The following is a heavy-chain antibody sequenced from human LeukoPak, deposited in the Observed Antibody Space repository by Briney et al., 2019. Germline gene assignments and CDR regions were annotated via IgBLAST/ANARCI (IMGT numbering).Heavy chain of an antibody. V-gene: IGHV3-30*04. J-gene: IGHJ4*02. CDR1: GFTFSSYA. Sequence: GGSLRLSCAASGFTFSSYAMHWVRQAPGKGLEWVAIISYDGSNKYYADSVKGRFTISRDNSKNTLYLQMSSLRAEDTAVYYCVPSIAVAGPYFDYWGQGTLVTVSS. CDR2: ISYDGSNK. CDR3: VPSIAVAGPYFDY. D-gene: IGHD6-19*01.